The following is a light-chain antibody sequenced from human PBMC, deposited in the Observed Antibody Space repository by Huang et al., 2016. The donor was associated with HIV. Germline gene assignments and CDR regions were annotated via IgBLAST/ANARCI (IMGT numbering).Light chain of an antibody. CDR1: QNINTN. Sequence: EIVMTQSPGTLSVAPGERATLSCRASQNINTNLAWFQQKPGQAPRLLIYAASTRTADFPARFIGSGSRTEFTLTISSLQSEDIAVYYCQQYNDWPRSFGQGTKVEIK. CDR2: AAS. CDR3: QQYNDWPRS. J-gene: IGKJ1*01. V-gene: IGKV3-15*01.